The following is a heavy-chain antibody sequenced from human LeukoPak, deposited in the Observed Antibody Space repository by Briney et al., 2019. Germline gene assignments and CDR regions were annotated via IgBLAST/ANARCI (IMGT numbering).Heavy chain of an antibody. Sequence: SETLSLTCTVSGASISGSGYYWSWIRQPPGKGLEWIGEINHSGSTNYNPSLKSRVTISVDTSRNQFSLKLSSVTAADTAVYYCARLGSGSSWYQGYWYFDLWGRGTLVTVSS. D-gene: IGHD6-13*01. CDR1: GASISGSGYY. J-gene: IGHJ2*01. V-gene: IGHV4-34*01. CDR3: ARLGSGSSWYQGYWYFDL. CDR2: INHSGST.